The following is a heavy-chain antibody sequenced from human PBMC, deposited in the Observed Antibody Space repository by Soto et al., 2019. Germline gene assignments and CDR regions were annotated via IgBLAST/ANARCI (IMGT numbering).Heavy chain of an antibody. CDR1: GFTFSSYA. V-gene: IGHV3-23*01. D-gene: IGHD6-19*01. J-gene: IGHJ4*02. CDR3: AKARQGWYSKFTLDY. Sequence: EVQLLESGGGLVQPGGSLRLSCAASGFTFSSYAMSWVRQAPGKGLEWVSAISGSGGSTYYGDSVKGRFTIARDNPKNALYLQMNSLRAEDTAVYYCAKARQGWYSKFTLDYWGQGTLVTVSS. CDR2: ISGSGGST.